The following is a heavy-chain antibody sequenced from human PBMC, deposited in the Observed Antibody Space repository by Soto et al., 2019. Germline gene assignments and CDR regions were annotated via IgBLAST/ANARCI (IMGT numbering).Heavy chain of an antibody. Sequence: PSETLSLTCAVYGGSFSGYYWSWIRQPPGKGLERIGEINHSGSTNYNPSLKSRVTISVDTSKNQFSLKLSSVTAADTAVYYCARDLDCSGGSCYSKGWFDPWGQGTLVTVSS. CDR1: GGSFSGYY. CDR2: INHSGST. CDR3: ARDLDCSGGSCYSKGWFDP. J-gene: IGHJ5*02. V-gene: IGHV4-34*01. D-gene: IGHD2-15*01.